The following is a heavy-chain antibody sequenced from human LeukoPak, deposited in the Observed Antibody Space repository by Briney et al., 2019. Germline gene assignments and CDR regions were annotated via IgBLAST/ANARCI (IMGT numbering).Heavy chain of an antibody. Sequence: SETLPLTRLVCGCFIRYYYWSSLGQPAATGLEGIGRIYSTGSTNYNPSLKSRVSISGDNAKNPFSLRLTSVTAADTAVYYCARSARGGAEWYFDLWGRGTLVSVSS. CDR1: GCFIRYYY. J-gene: IGHJ2*01. D-gene: IGHD3-10*01. CDR3: ARSARGGAEWYFDL. V-gene: IGHV4-4*07. CDR2: IYSTGST.